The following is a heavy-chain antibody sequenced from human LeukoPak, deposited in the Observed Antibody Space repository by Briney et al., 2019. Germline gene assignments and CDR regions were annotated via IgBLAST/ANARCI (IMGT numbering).Heavy chain of an antibody. J-gene: IGHJ4*02. Sequence: SETLSLTCTVSGGCISSYYWSWIRQPAGKGLEWIGRIYTSGSTNYNPSLKSRVTMSVDTSKNQFSLKLSSVTAADTAVYYCASSPLGSSWAYLNYWGQGTLVTVSS. V-gene: IGHV4-4*07. CDR1: GGCISSYY. CDR2: IYTSGST. D-gene: IGHD6-13*01. CDR3: ASSPLGSSWAYLNY.